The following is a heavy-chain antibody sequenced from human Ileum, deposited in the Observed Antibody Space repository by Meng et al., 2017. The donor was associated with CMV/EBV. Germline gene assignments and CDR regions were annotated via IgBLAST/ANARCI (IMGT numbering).Heavy chain of an antibody. J-gene: IGHJ4*01. CDR2: MYYSGST. CDR1: VGSISSSSYY. CDR3: ARDPTVYCSGGSCYDY. Sequence: SETLSLTCTVSVGSISSSSYYWGWIRQPPGKGLEWIGSMYYSGSTYYNPSLKSRVTISVDTSQNQFSLKLSSVTAADTAVYYCARDPTVYCSGGSCYDYWGQGTLVTVAS. D-gene: IGHD2-15*01. V-gene: IGHV4-39*07.